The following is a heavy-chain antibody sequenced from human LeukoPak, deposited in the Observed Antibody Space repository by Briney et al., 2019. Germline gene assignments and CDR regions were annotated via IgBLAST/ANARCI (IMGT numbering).Heavy chain of an antibody. Sequence: PGGSLRLSCAASGFTFSSYAMSWVRQAPGKGLEWVSAISGSGGSTYYADSVKGRFTISRDNSKNTLYLQMNSLRAEDTAVYYCARTPPLCSGGSCYEVDYFDYWGQGTLVTVSS. V-gene: IGHV3-23*01. D-gene: IGHD2-15*01. CDR1: GFTFSSYA. CDR3: ARTPPLCSGGSCYEVDYFDY. CDR2: ISGSGGST. J-gene: IGHJ4*02.